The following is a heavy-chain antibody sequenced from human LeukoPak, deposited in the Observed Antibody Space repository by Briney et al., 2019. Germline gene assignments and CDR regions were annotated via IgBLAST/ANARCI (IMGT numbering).Heavy chain of an antibody. V-gene: IGHV4-34*01. CDR2: INHSGST. CDR3: AREGSRRLYMDL. CDR1: GGSFSGYY. J-gene: IGHJ6*03. Sequence: SETLSLTCAVYGGSFSGYYWSWIRQPPGKGLEWIGEINHSGSTNYNPSLKSRVTISVDTSKNQFSLKLTSLIAADTAIYYCAREGSRRLYMDLWGRGTTITVSS. D-gene: IGHD6-25*01.